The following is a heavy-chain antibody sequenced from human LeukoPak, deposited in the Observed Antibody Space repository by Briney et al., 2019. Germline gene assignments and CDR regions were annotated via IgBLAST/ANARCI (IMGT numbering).Heavy chain of an antibody. V-gene: IGHV1-69*05. Sequence: ASVKVSCXASGGTFSSYAISWVRRAPGQGLEWMGGIIPIFGTANYAQKFQGRVTITTDESTSTAYMELSSLRSEDTAVYYCARSPGIAVAGPRSGNFDYWGQGTLVTVSS. J-gene: IGHJ4*02. CDR1: GGTFSSYA. D-gene: IGHD6-19*01. CDR3: ARSPGIAVAGPRSGNFDY. CDR2: IIPIFGTA.